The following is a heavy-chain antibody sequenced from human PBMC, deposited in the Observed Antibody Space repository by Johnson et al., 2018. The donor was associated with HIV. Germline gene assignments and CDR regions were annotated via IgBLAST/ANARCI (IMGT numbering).Heavy chain of an antibody. CDR1: GITVSSNY. CDR3: ARGLQDSSGWYNAFDI. Sequence: QVQLVESGGGLVQPGGSLRLSCAASGITVSSNYMSWVRQAPGQGLEWVSYISSSGNTLYYADSVKGRCTISSDNSKNTLYLQMNSLRAEDTAVYYCARGLQDSSGWYNAFDIWGQGTMVTVSS. D-gene: IGHD6-19*01. J-gene: IGHJ3*02. CDR2: ISSSGNTL. V-gene: IGHV3-11*01.